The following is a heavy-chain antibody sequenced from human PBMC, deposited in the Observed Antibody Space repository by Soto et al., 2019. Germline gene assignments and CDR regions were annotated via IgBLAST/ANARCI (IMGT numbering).Heavy chain of an antibody. CDR3: ARDTNGLHY. V-gene: IGHV3-74*01. J-gene: IGHJ4*02. CDR2: ISTAGSIT. Sequence: EVQLVESGGGLVQPGGALRLSCAASGLIFSNYKIHWVRQAPGKGLVWVSRISTAGSITDYADSVKGRFTVSRDNAKNTLYLQMNSLRVDDTAVYYCARDTNGLHYWGQGTLVTVSS. CDR1: GLIFSNYK. D-gene: IGHD2-8*01.